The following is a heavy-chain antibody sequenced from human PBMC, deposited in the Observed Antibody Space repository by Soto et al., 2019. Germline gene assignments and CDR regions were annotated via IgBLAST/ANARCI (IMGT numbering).Heavy chain of an antibody. CDR2: ISAYNGNT. J-gene: IGHJ3*02. Sequence: ASVKVSCKASGYTFTSYVISWVRQAPAQGLEWMGWISAYNGNTNYAQKLQGRVTMTTDTSTSTAYMELRSLRSDDTAVYYCAISMVRGVGDAFDIWGQGTMVTVSS. CDR1: GYTFTSYV. V-gene: IGHV1-18*01. D-gene: IGHD3-10*01. CDR3: AISMVRGVGDAFDI.